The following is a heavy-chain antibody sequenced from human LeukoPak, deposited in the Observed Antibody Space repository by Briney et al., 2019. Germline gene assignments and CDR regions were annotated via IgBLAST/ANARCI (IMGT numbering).Heavy chain of an antibody. Sequence: PSETLSLTCTVSGGSVGSGSYYWSRIRQPPGKGLEWIGYIYYSGSTNYNPSLKRRVTISVDTSKNQFSLKLSSVTAADTAVYYCARGGYYGSGSFRFDYWGQGTLVTVSS. CDR1: GGSVGSGSYY. CDR2: IYYSGST. CDR3: ARGGYYGSGSFRFDY. V-gene: IGHV4-61*01. D-gene: IGHD3-10*01. J-gene: IGHJ4*02.